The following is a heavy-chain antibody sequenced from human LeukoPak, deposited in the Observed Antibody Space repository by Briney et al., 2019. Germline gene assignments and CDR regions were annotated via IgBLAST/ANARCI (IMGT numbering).Heavy chain of an antibody. Sequence: ASVKVSCKASGYTFTSYYMHWVRQAPGQGLEWMGIINLSGGSTSYAQKFQGRVTMTRDTSTSTAYMELRSLRSEDTAVYYCARAPPLDFWSGYTSYYYMDVWGKGTTVTVSS. CDR2: INLSGGST. CDR1: GYTFTSYY. CDR3: ARAPPLDFWSGYTSYYYMDV. D-gene: IGHD3-3*01. J-gene: IGHJ6*03. V-gene: IGHV1-46*01.